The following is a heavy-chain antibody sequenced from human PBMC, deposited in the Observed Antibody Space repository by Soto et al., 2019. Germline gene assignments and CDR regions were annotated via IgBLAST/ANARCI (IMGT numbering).Heavy chain of an antibody. V-gene: IGHV1-18*01. CDR3: AREVEGYTYGRDYLDY. D-gene: IGHD5-18*01. Sequence: GASVKVSCKASGYTFTSYGISWVRQAPGQGLEWMGWISVYNGNTNYAQKLQGRVTMTTDTSTSTAYMELRSLRSDDTAVYYCAREVEGYTYGRDYLDYWGQGTLVTVSS. CDR1: GYTFTSYG. J-gene: IGHJ4*02. CDR2: ISVYNGNT.